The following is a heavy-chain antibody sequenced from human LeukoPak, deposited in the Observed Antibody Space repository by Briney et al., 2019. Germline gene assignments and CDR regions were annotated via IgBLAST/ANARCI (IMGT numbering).Heavy chain of an antibody. CDR3: AREGGRLAGSTFDY. CDR2: IKTDGSEK. Sequence: GGSLRLSCEGSGFTFSNYWMGWVRQAPGKGLQWVANIKTDGSEKYYVDSVKGRFTISRDNAKNSLYLQMNSLRAEDTAVYYCAREGGRLAGSTFDYWGQGTLVTVSS. D-gene: IGHD6-19*01. CDR1: GFTFSNYW. V-gene: IGHV3-7*03. J-gene: IGHJ4*02.